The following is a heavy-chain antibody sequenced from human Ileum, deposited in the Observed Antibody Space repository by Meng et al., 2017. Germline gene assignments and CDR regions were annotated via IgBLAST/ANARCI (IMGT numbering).Heavy chain of an antibody. CDR2: LYSDDTT. D-gene: IGHD1-26*01. CDR1: GFSVSSNL. V-gene: IGHV3-66*02. J-gene: IGHJ3*02. Sequence: GRSLRPSCPASGFSVSSNLMSWVRQAPGQGLEWVSILYSDDTTYYGDSVEGRFAMSRDNSKNTLYLQLNSVRAEDTAVYYCARDLRHGTPDSLDIWGQGTVVTVSS. CDR3: ARDLRHGTPDSLDI.